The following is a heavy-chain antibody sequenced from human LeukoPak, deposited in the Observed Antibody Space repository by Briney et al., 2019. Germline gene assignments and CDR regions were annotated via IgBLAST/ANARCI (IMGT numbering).Heavy chain of an antibody. V-gene: IGHV1-2*02. Sequence: ASVKLSRKASGYTFTSYDINWGRQAPGQGREWMGWINTIFGGTNYAQKFQGRVTMTRDTSISTAYMELSRLRSDDTAVYYCARELLDCTNGVCYWSFDYWGQGTLVTVSS. D-gene: IGHD2-8*01. CDR2: INTIFGGT. CDR1: GYTFTSYD. J-gene: IGHJ4*02. CDR3: ARELLDCTNGVCYWSFDY.